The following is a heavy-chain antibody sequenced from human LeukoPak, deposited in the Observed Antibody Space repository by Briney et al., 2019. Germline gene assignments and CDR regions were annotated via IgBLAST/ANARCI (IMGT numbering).Heavy chain of an antibody. CDR3: ARDPTYYYDSSGLDY. V-gene: IGHV1-2*02. D-gene: IGHD3-22*01. Sequence: ASVKVSCKASGYTFTSYGISWVRQAPGQGLEWMGWINPNSGGTNYAQKFQGRVTMTRDTSISTAYMELSRLRSDDTAVYYCARDPTYYYDSSGLDYWGQGTLVTVSS. CDR2: INPNSGGT. CDR1: GYTFTSYG. J-gene: IGHJ4*02.